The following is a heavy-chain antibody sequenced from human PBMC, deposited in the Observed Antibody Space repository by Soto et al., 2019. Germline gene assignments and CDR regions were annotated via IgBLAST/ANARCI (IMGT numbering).Heavy chain of an antibody. Sequence: PGGSLRLSCAVSGFTVSNNYINWVRQAPGKGLEWVSSISSRSDIYYADSVKGRFTISRDNAKNSVSLQMNSLRAEDTAVYYCAREYTAWPLAYGLDVWGQGTTVTVSS. J-gene: IGHJ6*02. D-gene: IGHD2-2*02. CDR3: AREYTAWPLAYGLDV. CDR1: GFTVSNNY. V-gene: IGHV3-21*01. CDR2: ISSRSDI.